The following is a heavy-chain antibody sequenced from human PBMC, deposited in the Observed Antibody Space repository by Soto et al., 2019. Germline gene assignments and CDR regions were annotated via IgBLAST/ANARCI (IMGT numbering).Heavy chain of an antibody. CDR2: ISFDGDNK. V-gene: IGHV3-30*18. D-gene: IGHD1-26*01. J-gene: IGHJ4*02. Sequence: QVQLVESGGGVVQPGRSLRLSCAASGFSFSSYGMHWVRQAPGKGLEWVAIISFDGDNKYYADSVKGRFTISRDKSKNTLYLQMNSLRAGDTAVYCCAKVSYLGPTAGGYFDYWGQGTLVTVSS. CDR1: GFSFSSYG. CDR3: AKVSYLGPTAGGYFDY.